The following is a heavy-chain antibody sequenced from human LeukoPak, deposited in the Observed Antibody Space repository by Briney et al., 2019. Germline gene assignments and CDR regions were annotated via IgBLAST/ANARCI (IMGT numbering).Heavy chain of an antibody. Sequence: SETLSLTCTVSGGSISSYYWSWIRQPPGKGLEWIGEINHSGSTNYNPSLKSRVTISVDTSKNQFSLKLSSVTAADTAVYYCASRESLPHYYDSSGYFPYFDYWGQGTLVTVSS. CDR3: ASRESLPHYYDSSGYFPYFDY. CDR2: INHSGST. D-gene: IGHD3-22*01. V-gene: IGHV4-34*01. J-gene: IGHJ4*02. CDR1: GGSISSYY.